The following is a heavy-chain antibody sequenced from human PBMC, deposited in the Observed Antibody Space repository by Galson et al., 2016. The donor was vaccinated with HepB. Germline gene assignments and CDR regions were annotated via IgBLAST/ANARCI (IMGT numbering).Heavy chain of an antibody. V-gene: IGHV4-31*03. Sequence: TLSLTCTVSGDSISTSAYYWSWIRQHPGQGLEWIGYIYYSGTTYYNPSLRSRLIISVDTSKNQFSLELSAVTAADTAVYYCARGDTIGSPGRDYWGQGTLVTVSS. CDR2: IYYSGTT. D-gene: IGHD3-10*01. J-gene: IGHJ4*02. CDR1: GDSISTSAYY. CDR3: ARGDTIGSPGRDY.